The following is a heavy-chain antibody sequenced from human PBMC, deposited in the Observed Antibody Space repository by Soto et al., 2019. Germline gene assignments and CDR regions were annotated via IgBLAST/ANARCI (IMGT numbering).Heavy chain of an antibody. Sequence: ASVKVSCKASGGTFSSYAIIWVRQAPGQGLEWMGGIIPIFGTANYAQKFQGRVTITADESTSTAYMELSSLRSEDTAVYYCASWASSSLPFDYWGQGTLVTVSS. CDR2: IIPIFGTA. J-gene: IGHJ4*02. V-gene: IGHV1-69*13. CDR3: ASWASSSLPFDY. CDR1: GGTFSSYA. D-gene: IGHD6-13*01.